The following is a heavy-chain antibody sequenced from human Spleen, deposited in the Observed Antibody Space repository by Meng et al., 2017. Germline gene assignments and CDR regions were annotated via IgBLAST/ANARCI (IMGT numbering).Heavy chain of an antibody. CDR1: GFTFSNYA. V-gene: IGHV3-30*10. CDR2: ISSDESKK. J-gene: IGHJ4*02. Sequence: GESLKISCAASGFTFSNYAMHWVRQAPGKGLEWVALISSDESKKYYTDSAKGRFTISRDNAKNTLFLQMSSLRPEDTAVYYCARDYHGSGSHSDWGQGTLVTVSS. CDR3: ARDYHGSGSHSD. D-gene: IGHD3-10*01.